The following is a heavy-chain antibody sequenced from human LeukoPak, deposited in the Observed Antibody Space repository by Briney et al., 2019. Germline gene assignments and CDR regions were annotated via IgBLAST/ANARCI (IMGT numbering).Heavy chain of an antibody. Sequence: VASVKVSCKASGYTFTSYYMHWVRQAPGQGLEWMGIINPSGGSTSYAQKFQGRVTMTRDTSTSTVYMEPSSLRSEDTAVYYCARDDHYYGSGSYYNSLTSFDYWGQGTLVTVSS. D-gene: IGHD3-10*01. CDR1: GYTFTSYY. V-gene: IGHV1-46*01. J-gene: IGHJ4*02. CDR3: ARDDHYYGSGSYYNSLTSFDY. CDR2: INPSGGST.